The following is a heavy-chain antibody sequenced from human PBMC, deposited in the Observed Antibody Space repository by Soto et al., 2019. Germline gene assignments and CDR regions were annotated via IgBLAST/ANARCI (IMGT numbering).Heavy chain of an antibody. J-gene: IGHJ4*01. Sequence: EASVKVSCKASGGTFRSYVTSWVRQAPGQGLEWLGGIIPMYGTTYYAQTFQGRVTISADESTSTAFMELSSLRSEDTAVYYCARIGTLDWIDDYWG. CDR2: IIPMYGTT. D-gene: IGHD1-1*01. CDR3: ARIGTLDWIDDY. CDR1: GGTFRSYV. V-gene: IGHV1-69*13.